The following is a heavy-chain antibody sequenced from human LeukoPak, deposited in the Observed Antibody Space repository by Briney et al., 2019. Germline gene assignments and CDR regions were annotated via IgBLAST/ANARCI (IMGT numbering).Heavy chain of an antibody. CDR1: GFSLSTSGVG. V-gene: IGHV2-5*02. CDR2: IYWDDDK. J-gene: IGHJ5*02. CDR3: AHSRLRYFDWSTYDWFDP. D-gene: IGHD3-9*01. Sequence: SGPTLVKPTQTLTLTCTFSGFSLSTSGVGVGWIRQPPGKALEWLALIYWDDDKRYSPSLKSRLTITKDTSKNQVVLTMTNMDPVDTATYYCAHSRLRYFDWSTYDWFDPWGQGTLVTVSS.